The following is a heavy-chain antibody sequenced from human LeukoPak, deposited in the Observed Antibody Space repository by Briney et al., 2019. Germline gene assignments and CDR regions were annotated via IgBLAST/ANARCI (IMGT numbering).Heavy chain of an antibody. D-gene: IGHD3-16*02. J-gene: IGHJ4*02. Sequence: SETLSLTCTVSGGSISSGSYYWSWIRQPPGKGLEWIGYIYYSGSTNYNPSLKSRVTISVDTSKNQFSLKLSSVTAADTAVYYCARVTGGYRYYYFDYWGQGTLVTVSS. V-gene: IGHV4-61*01. CDR3: ARVTGGYRYYYFDY. CDR2: IYYSGST. CDR1: GGSISSGSYY.